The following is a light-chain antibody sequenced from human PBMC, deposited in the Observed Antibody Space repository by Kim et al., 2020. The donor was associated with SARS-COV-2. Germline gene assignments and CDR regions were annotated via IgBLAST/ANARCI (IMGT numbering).Light chain of an antibody. Sequence: VALGQTVRITCPGDSLRTYYATWYQQKPVQAPILSIYGKNNRPSGIPERFSGASSGNTASLTITGTQAGDEADDYCNSRDSNDNVVFGGGTQLTVL. CDR3: NSRDSNDNVV. CDR1: SLRTYY. CDR2: GKN. J-gene: IGLJ2*01. V-gene: IGLV3-19*01.